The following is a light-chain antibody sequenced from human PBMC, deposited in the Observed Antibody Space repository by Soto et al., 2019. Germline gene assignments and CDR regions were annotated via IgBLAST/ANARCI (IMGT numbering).Light chain of an antibody. V-gene: IGKV1-6*01. J-gene: IGKJ1*01. CDR2: AAS. CDR1: QGIRDD. CDR3: LQDYNYPWT. Sequence: AIQMTQSPSSLSASVGDRVTISCRASQGIRDDLAWYQQKPGKAPKLLIYAASSLHSGAPSRFRGSGSGTDFTLTISSLQPEDFATYYCLQDYNYPWTYGQGTKVEMK.